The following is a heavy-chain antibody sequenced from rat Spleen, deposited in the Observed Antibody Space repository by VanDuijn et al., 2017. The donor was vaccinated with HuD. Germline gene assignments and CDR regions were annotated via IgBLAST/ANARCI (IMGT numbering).Heavy chain of an antibody. CDR3: ARLSYYYDGYFDY. J-gene: IGHJ2*01. CDR2: ISYDGSST. Sequence: EVQLVESGGGLIQPGGSLKLSCAASGFTFSNYGMAWVRQAPTKGLEWVATISYDGSSTYYRDSVKGRFTISRDNAKSTLYLQMDSLRSEDTATYYCARLSYYYDGYFDYWGQGVMVTVSS. CDR1: GFTFSNYG. D-gene: IGHD1-12*03. V-gene: IGHV5-29*01.